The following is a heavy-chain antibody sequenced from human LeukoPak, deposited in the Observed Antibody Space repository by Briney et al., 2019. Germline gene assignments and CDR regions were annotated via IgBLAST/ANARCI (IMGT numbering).Heavy chain of an antibody. CDR2: INHSGST. CDR1: DGSFSGYY. D-gene: IGHD6-19*01. V-gene: IGHV4-34*01. Sequence: SETLSLTCAAYDGSFSGYYWSWIRQPPGKGLEWIGEINHSGSTNYNPSLKSRVTISVDTSKNQFSLKLSSVTAADTAVYYCARFGSGWYYFDYWGQGTLVTVSS. CDR3: ARFGSGWYYFDY. J-gene: IGHJ4*02.